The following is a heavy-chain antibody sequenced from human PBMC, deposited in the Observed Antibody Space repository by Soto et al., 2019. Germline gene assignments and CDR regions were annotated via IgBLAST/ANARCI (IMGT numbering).Heavy chain of an antibody. CDR1: GGSISSSSYY. V-gene: IGHV4-39*01. Sequence: ETLSLTFTVSGGSISSSSYYLGWIRQPPGKGLEWIGSIYYSGSTYYNPSLKSRVTISVDTSKNQFSLKLSSVTAADTAVYYSARQRANYYYDSSGSPFDYWGQGTLVTVSS. CDR3: ARQRANYYYDSSGSPFDY. CDR2: IYYSGST. D-gene: IGHD3-22*01. J-gene: IGHJ4*02.